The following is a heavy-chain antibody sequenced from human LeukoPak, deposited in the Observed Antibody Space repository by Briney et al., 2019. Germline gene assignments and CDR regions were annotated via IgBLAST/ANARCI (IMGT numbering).Heavy chain of an antibody. J-gene: IGHJ5*02. CDR2: IYYNGST. V-gene: IGHV4-59*01. Sequence: SETLSLTCTVSGGSISYYYWNWIRQPPGQGLEWIGYIYYNGSTNYNPSLKSRVTISVDTSKNQFSLKVSAVTAADTAVYYRARGLNWFDPWGQGTLLTVSS. CDR3: ARGLNWFDP. CDR1: GGSISYYY.